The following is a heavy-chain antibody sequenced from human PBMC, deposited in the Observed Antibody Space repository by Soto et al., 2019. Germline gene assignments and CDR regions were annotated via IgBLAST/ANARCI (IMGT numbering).Heavy chain of an antibody. CDR1: GDSISSDSYY. Sequence: QLQLQESGPGLVKPSETLSLTCTVSGDSISSDSYYWGWIRQPPGKGLECIGSVYYSGRTYYNPSLGGRVTISVDTSKSQFSLNLRSVTAADTAVYYCARQSSGYTYGGGFDYWGQGTLVTVSS. CDR2: VYYSGRT. J-gene: IGHJ4*02. V-gene: IGHV4-39*01. D-gene: IGHD5-18*01. CDR3: ARQSSGYTYGGGFDY.